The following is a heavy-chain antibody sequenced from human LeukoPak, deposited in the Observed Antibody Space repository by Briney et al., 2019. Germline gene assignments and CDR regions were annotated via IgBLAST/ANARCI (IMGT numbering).Heavy chain of an antibody. CDR1: GGSFSGYY. V-gene: IGHV4-34*01. CDR2: IYHSGST. D-gene: IGHD1-26*01. CDR3: ARDLRSGSRNWFDP. Sequence: PSETLSLTCAVYGGSFSGYYWSWIRQPPGKGLEWIGEIYHSGSTNYNPSLKSRVTMSVDTSKNQFSLKLSSVTAADTAVYYCARDLRSGSRNWFDPWGQGTLVTVSS. J-gene: IGHJ5*02.